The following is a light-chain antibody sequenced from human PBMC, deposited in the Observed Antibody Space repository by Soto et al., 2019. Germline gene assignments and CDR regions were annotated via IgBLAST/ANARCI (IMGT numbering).Light chain of an antibody. V-gene: IGLV2-14*01. Sequence: QSVLTQPASVSGSPGQSITISCTGTSSDVGGYNYVSWYQQHPGKAPKLMIYEVRNRPSGVSSRFSGSKSDNTASLTISGLQAEDEADYYCSSYTSTSTLVVLGGGTKLTVL. J-gene: IGLJ2*01. CDR1: SSDVGGYNY. CDR3: SSYTSTSTLVV. CDR2: EVR.